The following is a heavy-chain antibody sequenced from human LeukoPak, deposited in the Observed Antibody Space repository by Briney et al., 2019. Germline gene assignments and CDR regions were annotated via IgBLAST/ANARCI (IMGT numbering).Heavy chain of an antibody. D-gene: IGHD4-11*01. V-gene: IGHV4-31*03. CDR2: IYYSGST. CDR1: GGSISSGGYY. CDR3: ARSHDYLRAFDI. Sequence: SETLSLTCTVSGGSISSGGYYWSWIRQHPGKGLEWIGYIYYSGSTYYNPSLKSRVTISVDTSKNQFSLKLSSVTAADTAVYYCARSHDYLRAFDIWGQGTMVTVSS. J-gene: IGHJ3*02.